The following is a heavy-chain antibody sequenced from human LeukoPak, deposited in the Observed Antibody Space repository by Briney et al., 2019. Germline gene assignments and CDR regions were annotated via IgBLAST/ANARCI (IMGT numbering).Heavy chain of an antibody. Sequence: SETLSLTCTVSGGSISSSSYYWGWIRQPPGKGLEWIGSIYYSGSTYYNPSLKSRVTISVDTSKNQFSLKLSSMTAADTAVYYCARGYSGYDLSWYFDLWGRGTLVTVSS. CDR3: ARGYSGYDLSWYFDL. D-gene: IGHD5-12*01. J-gene: IGHJ2*01. V-gene: IGHV4-39*01. CDR1: GGSISSSSYY. CDR2: IYYSGST.